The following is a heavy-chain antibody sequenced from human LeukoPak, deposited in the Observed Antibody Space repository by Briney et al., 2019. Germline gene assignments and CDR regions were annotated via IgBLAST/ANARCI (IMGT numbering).Heavy chain of an antibody. Sequence: GGSLRLSCAASGFTFSSSAMSWVRQAPGTGLEWVSAISGSGGSTYYADSVKGRFTISRDNSKNTLYLQMNSLRAEDTAVYDCAKDREVVAQFGYWGQGTLVTVSS. CDR3: AKDREVVAQFGY. V-gene: IGHV3-23*01. J-gene: IGHJ4*02. CDR1: GFTFSSSA. CDR2: ISGSGGST. D-gene: IGHD2-15*01.